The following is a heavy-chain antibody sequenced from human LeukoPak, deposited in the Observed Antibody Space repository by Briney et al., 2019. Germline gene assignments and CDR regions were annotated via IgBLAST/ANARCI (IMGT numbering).Heavy chain of an antibody. J-gene: IGHJ4*02. Sequence: GGSLRLSCAASGFTFSSYSMNWVRQAPGKGLEWVSSISSSSSYIYYAGSVKGRFTISRDNAKNSLYLQMNSLRAEDTAVYYCARVVDYGDYYHDYWGQGTLVTVSS. V-gene: IGHV3-21*01. CDR3: ARVVDYGDYYHDY. CDR1: GFTFSSYS. D-gene: IGHD4-17*01. CDR2: ISSSSSYI.